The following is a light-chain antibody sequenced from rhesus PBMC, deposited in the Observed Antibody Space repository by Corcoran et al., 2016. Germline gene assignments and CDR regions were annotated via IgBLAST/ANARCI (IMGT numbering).Light chain of an antibody. J-gene: IGKJ2*01. CDR3: PPPSPSPSI. CDR2: AAS. V-gene: IGKV1-25*01. CDR1: QGISSY. Sequence: DIQMTQSPSSLSASVGDRVNLSCRASQGISSYLAWYQQKPGKTPKLLSDAASTLQSGVPSRFSGSGSGTDFTITISSRQPEDFATYYFPPPSPSPSIFVQGTKV.